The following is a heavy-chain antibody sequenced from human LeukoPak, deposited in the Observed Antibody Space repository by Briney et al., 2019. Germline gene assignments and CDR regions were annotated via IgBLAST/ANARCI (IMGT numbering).Heavy chain of an antibody. CDR3: AKGSSGWSLDY. J-gene: IGHJ4*02. CDR2: TSTYNT. Sequence: ASVKVSCKASGYTFINHGISWVRQAPGQGLEWVGWTSTYNTNYIQKLQGRVTMTTDTSTSTAYMELRGLRSDDTAVYYCAKGSSGWSLDYWGQGTLVTVSS. CDR1: GYTFINHG. D-gene: IGHD6-19*01. V-gene: IGHV1-18*01.